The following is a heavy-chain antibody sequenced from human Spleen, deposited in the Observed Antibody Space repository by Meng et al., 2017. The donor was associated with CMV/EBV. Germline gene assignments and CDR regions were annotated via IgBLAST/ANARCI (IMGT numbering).Heavy chain of an antibody. D-gene: IGHD5-12*01. V-gene: IGHV1-69*05. Sequence: ASGSTLRNYAIHWVRQAPGQGLEWVGQITPIYGTPNYAQKFQARVTISTDESSTTAYMEVSGLRSEDTAMYFCAKTNYSGYNNYFDYWGQGTLVTVSS. CDR1: GSTLRNYA. CDR3: AKTNYSGYNNYFDY. CDR2: ITPIYGTP. J-gene: IGHJ4*02.